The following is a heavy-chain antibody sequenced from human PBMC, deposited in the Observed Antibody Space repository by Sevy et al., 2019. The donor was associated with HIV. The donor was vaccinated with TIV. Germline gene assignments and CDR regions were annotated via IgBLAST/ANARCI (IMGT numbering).Heavy chain of an antibody. Sequence: GGSLRLSCPASGFTLSSYSMNWVRQAPGKGLEWVSYISSSSSAIYYADSVKGRFTISRDNAKNSLYLQMNSLRDEDTAVYYCARDGVGRYYYNSSGYPDAFDIWGQGTMVTVS. CDR1: GFTLSSYS. V-gene: IGHV3-48*02. D-gene: IGHD3-22*01. J-gene: IGHJ3*02. CDR3: ARDGVGRYYYNSSGYPDAFDI. CDR2: ISSSSSAI.